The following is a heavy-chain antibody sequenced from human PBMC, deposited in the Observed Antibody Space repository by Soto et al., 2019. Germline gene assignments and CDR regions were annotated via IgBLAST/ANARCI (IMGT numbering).Heavy chain of an antibody. V-gene: IGHV1-46*03. D-gene: IGHD3-10*01. CDR3: ASIGRVYGSGSYYNRYYMDV. CDR1: GYTFTSYY. CDR2: INPSGGST. J-gene: IGHJ6*03. Sequence: ASVKVSCKACGYTFTSYYMHWVRQAPGQGLEWMGIINPSGGSTSYAQKFQGRVTMTRDTSTSTVYMELSSLRSEDTAVYYCASIGRVYGSGSYYNRYYMDVWGKGTTVTVSS.